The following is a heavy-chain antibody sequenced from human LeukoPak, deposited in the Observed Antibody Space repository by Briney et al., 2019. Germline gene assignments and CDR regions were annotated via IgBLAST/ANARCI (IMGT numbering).Heavy chain of an antibody. V-gene: IGHV3-30*02. CDR3: AKDQGGSFDY. Sequence: PGGSLRLSCAASGFTFSSYGMHWVRQAPGRGLEWVSFIRYDGSDKYYADSVKGRFTISRDNSKTTLYLQMNSLRVEDTAVYYCAKDQGGSFDYWGQGALVTVSS. CDR1: GFTFSSYG. D-gene: IGHD2-15*01. CDR2: IRYDGSDK. J-gene: IGHJ4*02.